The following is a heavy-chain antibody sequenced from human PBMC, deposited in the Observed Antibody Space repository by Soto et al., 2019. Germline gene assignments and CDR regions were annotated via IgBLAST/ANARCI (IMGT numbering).Heavy chain of an antibody. D-gene: IGHD6-19*01. V-gene: IGHV4-59*08. Sequence: QVQLQESGPGLVKPSETLSLTCTVSGGSISSYYWSWLRQSPEKGLEWIGYIHYSGTTNYNPSLKTRATTSVDTSNTQFSLKLSSVTVADTAIYYCARPGFSSDWYASWDYWGQGTLVTVSS. CDR1: GGSISSYY. CDR2: IHYSGTT. CDR3: ARPGFSSDWYASWDY. J-gene: IGHJ4*02.